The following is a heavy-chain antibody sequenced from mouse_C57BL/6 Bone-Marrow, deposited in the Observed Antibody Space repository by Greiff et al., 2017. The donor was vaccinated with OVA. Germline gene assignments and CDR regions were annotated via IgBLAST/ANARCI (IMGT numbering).Heavy chain of an antibody. CDR2: IDPETGGT. CDR1: GYTFTDYE. D-gene: IGHD2-5*01. CDR3: TRGYSNYYAMDY. V-gene: IGHV1-15*01. J-gene: IGHJ4*01. Sequence: QVQLQQSGAELVRPGASVTLSCKASGYTFTDYEMHWVKPTPVHGLEWIGAIDPETGGTAYNQKFKGKAILTADKSSSTAYMELRSLTSEDSAVYYCTRGYSNYYAMDYWGQGTSVTGSS.